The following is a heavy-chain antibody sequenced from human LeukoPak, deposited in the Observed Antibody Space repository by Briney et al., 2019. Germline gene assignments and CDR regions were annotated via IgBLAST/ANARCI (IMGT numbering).Heavy chain of an antibody. V-gene: IGHV3-30*04. J-gene: IGHJ3*02. D-gene: IGHD3-10*01. Sequence: GGSLRLSCAASGFTFSSYAMHWVRQAPGKGLEWVAVISYDGCNKYYADSVKGRFTISRDNSKNTLYLQMNSLRAEDTAVYYCAREEKFALSDAFDIWGKGTMATVS. CDR1: GFTFSSYA. CDR2: ISYDGCNK. CDR3: AREEKFALSDAFDI.